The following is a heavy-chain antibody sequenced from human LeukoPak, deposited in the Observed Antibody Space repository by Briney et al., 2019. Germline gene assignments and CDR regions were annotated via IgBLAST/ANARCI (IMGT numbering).Heavy chain of an antibody. V-gene: IGHV3-23*01. CDR2: IDISGGST. Sequence: TGGSLRLSCVASGFTFSSYAMSWVRQAPGKGLEWVASIDISGGSTYYEDSVQGRFTISRDNSKNTLYLEMNSLRVEDTALYYCANEVRPNDYWGQGTLVTVSS. CDR1: GFTFSSYA. D-gene: IGHD1-1*01. CDR3: ANEVRPNDY. J-gene: IGHJ4*02.